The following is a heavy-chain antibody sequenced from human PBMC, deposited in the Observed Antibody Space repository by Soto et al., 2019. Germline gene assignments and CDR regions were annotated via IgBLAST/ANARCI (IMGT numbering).Heavy chain of an antibody. Sequence: QVPLVQSGAEVKKPGSSVTVSCKASGGTFSSYAIHWVRQAPGQGLEWMGGIIPMYGPAKYAQRFQGRVTITAAEATTTVYMELTSLTSQDTAVYYCASVTDMARGVIDNGFDPWGHGTLVTVSS. CDR1: GGTFSSYA. CDR3: ASVTDMARGVIDNGFDP. J-gene: IGHJ5*02. CDR2: IIPMYGPA. V-gene: IGHV1-69*01. D-gene: IGHD3-10*01.